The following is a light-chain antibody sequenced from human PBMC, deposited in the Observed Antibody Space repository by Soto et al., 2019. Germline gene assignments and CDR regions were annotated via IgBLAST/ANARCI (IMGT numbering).Light chain of an antibody. CDR1: QSVSSSY. CDR2: GAF. Sequence: DIVWTQSPGTLSLSPGERSTLSCRAIQSVSSSYLAWYQQKPGQAPRLLIYGAFNRAAGIPARFSGSGSGTDFTLTISSLEPEDSAVYYCQQRNIWPPVTFGQGTRLDIK. CDR3: QQRNIWPPVT. V-gene: IGKV3D-20*02. J-gene: IGKJ5*01.